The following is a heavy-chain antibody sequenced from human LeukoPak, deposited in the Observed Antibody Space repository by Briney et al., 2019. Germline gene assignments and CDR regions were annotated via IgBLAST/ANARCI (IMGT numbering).Heavy chain of an antibody. D-gene: IGHD6-19*01. Sequence: GGSLRLSCAASGFTFSSYSMNWVRQAPGKGLEWVSSISSSSSYIYYADSVKGRFTISRDNAKNSLYLQMNSLRAEDTAVYYCARWDAVAGTGLRLWGPPDYYYYMDVWGKGTTVTVSS. CDR2: ISSSSSYI. CDR3: ARWDAVAGTGLRLWGPPDYYYYMDV. CDR1: GFTFSSYS. V-gene: IGHV3-21*01. J-gene: IGHJ6*03.